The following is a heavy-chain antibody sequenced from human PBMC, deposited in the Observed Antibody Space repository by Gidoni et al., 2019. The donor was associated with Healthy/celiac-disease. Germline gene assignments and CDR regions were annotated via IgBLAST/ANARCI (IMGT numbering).Heavy chain of an antibody. CDR3: ARFNSSGYYPGYFDL. D-gene: IGHD3-22*01. CDR1: GGSISSYY. J-gene: IGHJ2*01. Sequence: QVQLQESGPGLVKPSETLSLTCPVSGGSISSYYWSWIRQPPGKGLEWIGYIYYSGSTNYNPSLKSRVTISVDTSKNQFSLKLSSVTAADTAVYYCARFNSSGYYPGYFDLWGRGTLVTVSS. CDR2: IYYSGST. V-gene: IGHV4-59*01.